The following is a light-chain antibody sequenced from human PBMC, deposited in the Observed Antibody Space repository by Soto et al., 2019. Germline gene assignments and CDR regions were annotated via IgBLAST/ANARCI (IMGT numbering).Light chain of an antibody. CDR1: QSISSW. CDR3: QQYNSYWWT. Sequence: DLQMTQSPSTLSASVEDRVTITCRASQSISSWLAWYQQKPGKAPKRPTYDASSLGSGVPSRFSGSGSGTEFTLTIGSLQPDDFGTYYCQQYNSYWWTFGQGTKGEIK. V-gene: IGKV1-5*01. J-gene: IGKJ1*01. CDR2: DAS.